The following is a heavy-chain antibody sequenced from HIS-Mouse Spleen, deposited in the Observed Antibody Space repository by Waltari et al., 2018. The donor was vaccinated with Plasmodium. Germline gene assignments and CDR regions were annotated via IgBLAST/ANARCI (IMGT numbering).Heavy chain of an antibody. D-gene: IGHD3-3*01. CDR1: GGSFSGSY. CDR3: ARAYYDFWSGYRFDY. V-gene: IGHV4-34*01. Sequence: QVQLQQWGAGLLKPSETLSLTCAVDGGSFSGSYWSWIRQPPGKGLEWIGEINHSGSTNYNPSLKSRVTISVDTSKNQFSLKLSSVTAADTAVYYCARAYYDFWSGYRFDYWGQGTLVTVSS. J-gene: IGHJ4*02. CDR2: INHSGST.